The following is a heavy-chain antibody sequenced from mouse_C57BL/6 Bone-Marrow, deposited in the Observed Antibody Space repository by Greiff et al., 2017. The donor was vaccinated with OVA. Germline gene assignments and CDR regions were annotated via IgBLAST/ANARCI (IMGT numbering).Heavy chain of an antibody. D-gene: IGHD2-3*01. J-gene: IGHJ4*01. CDR1: GFNIKNTY. Sequence: VQLQQSVAELVRPGASVKLSCTASGFNIKNTYMHWVKQRPEQGLEWIGRIDPANGNTKYAPKFQGKATLTADTSSNTAYLQLSSLTSEDTAVDYCARSWDGDYYAMDYWGQGTSVTVSS. V-gene: IGHV14-3*01. CDR3: ARSWDGDYYAMDY. CDR2: IDPANGNT.